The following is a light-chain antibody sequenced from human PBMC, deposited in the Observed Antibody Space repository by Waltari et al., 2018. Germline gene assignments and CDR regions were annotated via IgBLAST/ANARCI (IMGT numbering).Light chain of an antibody. CDR3: SSYAGSSKGV. CDR2: AVS. CDR1: SSDVGNYKR. V-gene: IGLV2-23*02. Sequence: QSALTQPASVSGSPGQSTTISCTRTSSDVGNYKRVSWYQQHPGKAPKLMIYAVSKRPSGVSDRFSGSKSGDMASLTISGLQPEDEAEYFCSSYAGSSKGVFGGGTKVTVL. J-gene: IGLJ2*01.